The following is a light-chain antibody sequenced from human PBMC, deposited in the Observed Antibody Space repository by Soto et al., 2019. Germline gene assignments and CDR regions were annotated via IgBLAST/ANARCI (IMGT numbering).Light chain of an antibody. CDR2: YNN. CDR3: AAWDDSLDGIGV. J-gene: IGLJ3*02. Sequence: QLVLTQPPSVSGTPGQRVAIPCSGSSSNIGSNTVNWYQQLPRMAPKLLIYYNNERPSGVPDRFSGSKSGTSASLAISGLQSEDEADYFCAAWDDSLDGIGVFGGGTKLTVL. V-gene: IGLV1-44*01. CDR1: SSNIGSNT.